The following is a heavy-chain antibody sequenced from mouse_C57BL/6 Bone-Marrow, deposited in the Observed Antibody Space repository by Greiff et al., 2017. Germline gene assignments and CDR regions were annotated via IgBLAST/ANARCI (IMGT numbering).Heavy chain of an antibody. CDR3: ARSGLRYPAWFTY. CDR2: IHPNSGST. V-gene: IGHV1-64*01. Sequence: VQLQQPGAELVKPGASVKLSCKASGYTFTSYWMHWVKQRPGQGLEWIGMIHPNSGSTNYNEKFKSKATLTVDKSSTTAYIQLSSLTSEDSAVYYCARSGLRYPAWFTYWGQGTLVTVSA. CDR1: GYTFTSYW. D-gene: IGHD1-1*01. J-gene: IGHJ3*01.